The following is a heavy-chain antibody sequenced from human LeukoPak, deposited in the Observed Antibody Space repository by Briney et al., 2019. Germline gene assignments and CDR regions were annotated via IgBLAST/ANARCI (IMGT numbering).Heavy chain of an antibody. J-gene: IGHJ4*02. D-gene: IGHD5-12*01. CDR1: GLTVSNTA. CDR2: ISGSGAST. CDR3: AKDNQYSGYDGRDY. V-gene: IGHV3-23*01. Sequence: GGSLRLSCAVSGLTVSNTAMSWVRQAPGKGLECASSISGSGASTYFGDSVKGRFTISRDNSRNTLYLQMNSLRAEDTAVYYCAKDNQYSGYDGRDYWGQGTLVIVSS.